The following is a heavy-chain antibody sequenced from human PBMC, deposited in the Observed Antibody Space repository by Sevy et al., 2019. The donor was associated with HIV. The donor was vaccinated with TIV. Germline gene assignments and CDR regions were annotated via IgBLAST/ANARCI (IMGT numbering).Heavy chain of an antibody. CDR3: AREWDSCSGGSCYFYY. CDR1: GGAFSNYA. CDR2: IIPIFGTA. Sequence: ASVKVSCKASGGAFSNYAMSWVRQAPGQGPEWMGGIIPIFGTAKYAQKFQGRVTISADESTSTTYMELSSLRPEDTAVYYCAREWDSCSGGSCYFYYWGQGTLVTVSS. V-gene: IGHV1-69*13. J-gene: IGHJ4*02. D-gene: IGHD2-15*01.